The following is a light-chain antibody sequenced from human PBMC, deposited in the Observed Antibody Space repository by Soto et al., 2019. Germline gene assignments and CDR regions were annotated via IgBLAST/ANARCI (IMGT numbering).Light chain of an antibody. Sequence: EIVLTHSPGTLSLSPGERATLSCMASQSVSSSYLAWYQQKPGQAPRLLIYGASSRATGIPDRFSGSGSGTDFTLTISRLEPEDFAVYYCQQYGSSPWTFGQGTKVDI. V-gene: IGKV3-20*01. CDR1: QSVSSSY. J-gene: IGKJ1*01. CDR2: GAS. CDR3: QQYGSSPWT.